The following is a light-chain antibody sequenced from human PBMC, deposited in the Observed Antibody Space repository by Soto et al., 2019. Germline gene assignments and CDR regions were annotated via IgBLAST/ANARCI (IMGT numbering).Light chain of an antibody. CDR2: GAS. Sequence: EIVMTLSPATLSVSPGERATLSCRASQSVSSNLAWYQQKPGQAPRLLIYGASTRATGIPARFSGSGSGTEFTLTISSLQSEDFAVYYCQQYNNWPPTFGQGTMADVK. J-gene: IGKJ1*01. CDR3: QQYNNWPPT. CDR1: QSVSSN. V-gene: IGKV3-15*01.